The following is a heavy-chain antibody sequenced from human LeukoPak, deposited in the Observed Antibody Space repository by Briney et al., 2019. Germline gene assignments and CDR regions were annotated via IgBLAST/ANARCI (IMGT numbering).Heavy chain of an antibody. CDR1: GFTFSSYA. D-gene: IGHD6-13*01. Sequence: HPGGSLRLSCAASGFTFSSYAMPWVRQAPGKGLEWVAVISYDGSNKYYADSVKGRFTISRDNSKNTLYLQMNSLRAEDTAVYYCARRDSSSWYYYYYYYMDVWGKGTTVTVSS. J-gene: IGHJ6*03. CDR2: ISYDGSNK. CDR3: ARRDSSSWYYYYYYYMDV. V-gene: IGHV3-30*01.